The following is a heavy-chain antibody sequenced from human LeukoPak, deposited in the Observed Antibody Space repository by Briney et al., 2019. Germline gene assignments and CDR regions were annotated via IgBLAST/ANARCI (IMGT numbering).Heavy chain of an antibody. Sequence: GGSLRLSCAASGFTFSSYAMTWARQAPGKGLEWVLSISGSGGSTYYADSVTGRFTIYRDNSKNTLYLQMNSLRAEDTAVYYCSNYSGSGTYFDYWGQGTLVTVSS. CDR3: SNYSGSGTYFDY. CDR1: GFTFSSYA. D-gene: IGHD3-10*01. J-gene: IGHJ4*02. V-gene: IGHV3-23*01. CDR2: ISGSGGST.